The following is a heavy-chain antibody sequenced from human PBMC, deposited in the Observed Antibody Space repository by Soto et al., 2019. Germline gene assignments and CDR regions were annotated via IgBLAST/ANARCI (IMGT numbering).Heavy chain of an antibody. D-gene: IGHD3-10*01. Sequence: QVQLQESGPGLLKPSETLSLTCTVSGGSISPYYWSWIRPPPGKELELMGYISYSGSVTYNPSLRSRVTISAATSKNQFSLNLNSVTAAAAAVYYWAGYITMGASNSIFVYGMDGWGQGTTVTVSS. CDR2: ISYSGSV. CDR1: GGSISPYY. J-gene: IGHJ6*02. V-gene: IGHV4-59*08. CDR3: AGYITMGASNSIFVYGMDG.